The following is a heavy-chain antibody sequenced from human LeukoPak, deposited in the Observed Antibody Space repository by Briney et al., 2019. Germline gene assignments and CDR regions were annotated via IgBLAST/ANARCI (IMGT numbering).Heavy chain of an antibody. V-gene: IGHV3-23*01. CDR1: GFTFRTYA. CDR3: AKGGKWDVTPFDY. J-gene: IGHJ4*02. CDR2: MSGSGAST. D-gene: IGHD1-26*01. Sequence: PGGSVRLSCAASGFTFRTYAMSWVRQAPGKGLEWVSTMSGSGASTNYADSVRGRFTISRDNSKNTLYLQVNSLRAEDTAVYYCAKGGKWDVTPFDYWGQGTLVTVSS.